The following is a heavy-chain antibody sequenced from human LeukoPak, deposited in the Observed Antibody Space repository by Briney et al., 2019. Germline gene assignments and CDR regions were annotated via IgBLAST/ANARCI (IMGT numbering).Heavy chain of an antibody. Sequence: GGSLRLSCAASGFTFSDHYMRWLRQAPGKGLEWVSYISTSGVYTNYADSVKGRFTISRDDAKNSLYLQMNSLRAEDTAVYYCARDRASYYYDSSGAVDYWGQGTLVTVSS. J-gene: IGHJ4*02. D-gene: IGHD3-22*01. CDR1: GFTFSDHY. CDR2: ISTSGVYT. V-gene: IGHV3-11*05. CDR3: ARDRASYYYDSSGAVDY.